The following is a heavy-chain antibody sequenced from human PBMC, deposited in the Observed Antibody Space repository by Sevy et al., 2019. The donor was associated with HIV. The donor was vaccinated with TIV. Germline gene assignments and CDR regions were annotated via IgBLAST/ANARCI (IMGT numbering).Heavy chain of an antibody. CDR1: GFNVNNYG. D-gene: IGHD3-9*01. Sequence: GGSLRLSCEVSGFNVNNYGMHWVRQAPGKGLEWVAMVPYDGSKSHYVDSVKGRFTISRDYSENTLYLQMNNLRVEDTAVYYSARDHNTGWCNWFDPWGQGTLVTVSS. CDR2: VPYDGSKS. CDR3: ARDHNTGWCNWFDP. V-gene: IGHV3-30*02. J-gene: IGHJ5*02.